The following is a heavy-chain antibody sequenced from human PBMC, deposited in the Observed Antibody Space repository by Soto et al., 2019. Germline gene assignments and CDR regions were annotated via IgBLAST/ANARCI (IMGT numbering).Heavy chain of an antibody. CDR3: ARDTYYDFWSGYLTPNWFDP. CDR1: CYTFTSYG. V-gene: IGHV1-18*01. J-gene: IGHJ5*02. Sequence: SVKVSFRASCYTFTSYGISWVRQAPGQGLEWMGWISAYNGNTNYAQKLQGRVTMTTDTSTSTAYMELRSLRSDDTAVYYCARDTYYDFWSGYLTPNWFDPWGQGTLVTVSS. D-gene: IGHD3-3*01. CDR2: ISAYNGNT.